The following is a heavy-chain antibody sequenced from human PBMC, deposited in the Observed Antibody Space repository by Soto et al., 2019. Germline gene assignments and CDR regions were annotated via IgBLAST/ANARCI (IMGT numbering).Heavy chain of an antibody. CDR1: GGSLSSDY. CDR2: IFHSGST. D-gene: IGHD1-26*01. CDR3: ARVYSGSYSDS. J-gene: IGHJ4*02. Sequence: PSETLSLTCTVSGGSLSSDYWSWIRQPPGKGLEWIGEIFHSGSTHYSPSLKSRVTISVDKSKKYFSLNLTSVTAADTAVYYCARVYSGSYSDSWGQGTLVTVSS. V-gene: IGHV4-59*12.